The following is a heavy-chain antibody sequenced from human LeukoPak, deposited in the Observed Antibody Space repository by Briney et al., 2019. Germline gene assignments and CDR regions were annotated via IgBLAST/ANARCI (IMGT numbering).Heavy chain of an antibody. Sequence: ASVKVSCKASGYTFTSYGISWVRPAPGQGLEWMGWISAYNGNTNYAQKLQGRVTMTTDTSTSTAYMELRSLRSDDTAVYYCARDMSSSGWYTSVSNIYYFDYWGQGTLVTVSS. CDR2: ISAYNGNT. V-gene: IGHV1-18*04. CDR3: ARDMSSSGWYTSVSNIYYFDY. J-gene: IGHJ4*02. D-gene: IGHD6-19*01. CDR1: GYTFTSYG.